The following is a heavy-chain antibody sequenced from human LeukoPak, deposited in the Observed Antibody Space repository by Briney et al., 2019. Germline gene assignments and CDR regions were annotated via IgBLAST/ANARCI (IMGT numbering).Heavy chain of an antibody. V-gene: IGHV3-23*01. CDR3: AGSSSWYYVKY. CDR1: GFTFSNAW. D-gene: IGHD6-13*01. Sequence: GGSLRLSCAASGFTFSNAWMSWVRQPPGKGLEWVSFISVGGGGTTYADSVKGRFTISRDNSKNTLYLQMNSLRAEDTAVYYCAGSSSWYYVKYWGQGTLVTVSS. CDR2: ISVGGGGT. J-gene: IGHJ4*02.